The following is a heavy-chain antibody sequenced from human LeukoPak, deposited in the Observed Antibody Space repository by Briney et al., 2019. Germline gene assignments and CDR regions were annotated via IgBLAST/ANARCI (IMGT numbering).Heavy chain of an antibody. CDR1: GFTFSSYV. CDR2: ISGSGGST. CDR3: AKEWQWLVLLNFDY. J-gene: IGHJ4*02. Sequence: PGGSLRLSCAASGFTFSSYVMSWVRRAPGKGLEWVSAISGSGGSTYYADSVKGRFTISRDNSKNTLYLQMNSLRAEDTAVYYCAKEWQWLVLLNFDYWGQGTLVTVSS. D-gene: IGHD6-19*01. V-gene: IGHV3-23*01.